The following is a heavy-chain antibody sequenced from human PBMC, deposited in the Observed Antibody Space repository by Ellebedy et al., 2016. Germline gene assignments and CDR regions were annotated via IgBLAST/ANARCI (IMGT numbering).Heavy chain of an antibody. D-gene: IGHD3-22*01. CDR1: GFTFSRYG. CDR3: ARVRSPDYSTNYDLDV. CDR2: ISNDGNDE. J-gene: IGHJ6*02. V-gene: IGHV3-30*03. Sequence: GGSLRLXXAASGFTFSRYGIHWVRQAQGKGLEWVAAISNDGNDENYGASVKGRFSISRDNSKNRVYLQMSSLRVEDTAVYSYARVRSPDYSTNYDLDVWGQGTTVTVSS.